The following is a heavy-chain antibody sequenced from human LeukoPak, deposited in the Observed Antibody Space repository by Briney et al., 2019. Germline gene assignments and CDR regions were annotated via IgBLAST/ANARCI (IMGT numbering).Heavy chain of an antibody. CDR3: TGGYSYGLKIDAFDI. D-gene: IGHD5-18*01. CDR1: GGSISSYY. J-gene: IGHJ3*02. CDR2: IRSKAYGGTT. V-gene: IGHV3-49*03. Sequence: LSLTCTVPGGSISSYYWSWIRQPPGKGLEWVGFIRSKAYGGTTEYAASVKGRFTISRDDSKSIAYLQMNSLKTEDTAVYYCTGGYSYGLKIDAFDIWGQGTMVTVSS.